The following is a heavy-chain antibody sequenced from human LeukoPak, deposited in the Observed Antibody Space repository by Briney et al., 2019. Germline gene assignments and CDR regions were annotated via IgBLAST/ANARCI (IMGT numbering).Heavy chain of an antibody. V-gene: IGHV3-15*01. CDR3: ATSAFTIAGFDY. J-gene: IGHJ4*02. CDR2: IISKAGGGTT. D-gene: IGHD2-15*01. CDR1: GLTLNNAW. Sequence: GGSLRFSCVASGLTLNNAWMSWVGQAPGKGLNWVGHIISKAGGGTTDYAAPVRGRFTISRDDSENTLYLQMNSLKTEDTAVYYCATSAFTIAGFDYWGRGTLVTVSS.